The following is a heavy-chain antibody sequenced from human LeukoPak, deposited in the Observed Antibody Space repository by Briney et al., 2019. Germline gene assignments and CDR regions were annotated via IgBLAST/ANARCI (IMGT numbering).Heavy chain of an antibody. CDR1: GGSISSGSYY. D-gene: IGHD3-22*01. CDR3: ASVYDSSGYYPF. J-gene: IGHJ4*02. CDR2: IYYSGST. Sequence: SETLSLTCTVSGGSISSGSYYWGWIRQPPGKGLEWIGSIYYSGSTYYNPSLKSRVTISVDTSKNQFSLKLSPVTAADTAVYYCASVYDSSGYYPFWGQGTLVTVSS. V-gene: IGHV4-39*01.